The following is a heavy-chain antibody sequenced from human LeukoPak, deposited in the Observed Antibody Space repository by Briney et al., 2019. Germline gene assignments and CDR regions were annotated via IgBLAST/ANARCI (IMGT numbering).Heavy chain of an antibody. D-gene: IGHD6-13*01. V-gene: IGHV4-61*01. CDR1: GGSISSSSYY. CDR3: ARGTYSSSWYLHYFDY. CDR2: ISNSGST. Sequence: SETLSLTCTVSGGSISSSSYYWSWIRQPPGKGLEWIGYISNSGSTNYNPSLKSRVTISVDMSKNQFSLKLSSVTDADTAVYYCARGTYSSSWYLHYFDYWGQGTLVTVSS. J-gene: IGHJ4*02.